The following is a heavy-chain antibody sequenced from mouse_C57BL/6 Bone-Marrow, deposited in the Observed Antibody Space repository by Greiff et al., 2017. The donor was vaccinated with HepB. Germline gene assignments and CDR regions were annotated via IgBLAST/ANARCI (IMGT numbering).Heavy chain of an antibody. J-gene: IGHJ2*01. D-gene: IGHD1-1*01. Sequence: EVQRVESGPGLAKPSQTLSLTCSVTGYSITSDYWNWIRQFPGNKLEYMGYISYSGSTSYNPSLKSRISITRDTSKNQYYLQLNSVTTEDTATYYCARWGYYGSSFDYWGQGTTLTVSS. V-gene: IGHV3-8*01. CDR2: ISYSGST. CDR3: ARWGYYGSSFDY. CDR1: GYSITSDY.